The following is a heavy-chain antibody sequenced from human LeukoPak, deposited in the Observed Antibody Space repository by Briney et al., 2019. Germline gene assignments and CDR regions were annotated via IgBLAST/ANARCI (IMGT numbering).Heavy chain of an antibody. V-gene: IGHV3-11*06. CDR3: ARGPKDIVVVPAAMPVDY. Sequence: GGSLRLSCAASGFTFSDYYMSWIRQAPGKGLEWVSYISSSSSYTNYADSVKGRFTISRDNAKNSLYLQMNSPRAEDTAVYYCARGPKDIVVVPAAMPVDYWGQGTLVTVSS. CDR2: ISSSSSYT. D-gene: IGHD2-2*01. J-gene: IGHJ4*02. CDR1: GFTFSDYY.